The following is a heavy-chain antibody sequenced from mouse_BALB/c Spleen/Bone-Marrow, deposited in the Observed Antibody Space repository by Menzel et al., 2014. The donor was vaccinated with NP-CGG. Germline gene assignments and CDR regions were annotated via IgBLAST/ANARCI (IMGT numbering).Heavy chain of an antibody. CDR1: GFTFSNYG. CDR2: INTNGGEI. D-gene: IGHD2-4*01. J-gene: IGHJ3*01. Sequence: EVQVVESGGGLVQPGGSLKLSCAASGFTFSNYGMSWVRQTPDKRLEFVATINTNGGEIYYPDSVKGRFTISRDNAKNTLYLQMRSLKSEGTAMYYCARGDDYVSWFAYWGQGTLVTVSA. V-gene: IGHV5-6-3*01. CDR3: ARGDDYVSWFAY.